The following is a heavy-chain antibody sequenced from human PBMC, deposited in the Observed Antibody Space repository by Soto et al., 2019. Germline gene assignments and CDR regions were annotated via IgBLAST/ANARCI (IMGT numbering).Heavy chain of an antibody. CDR3: AKDLGRSARPDY. V-gene: IGHV3-23*03. CDR1: GFTFSGYA. D-gene: IGHD1-26*01. CDR2: ISSEERRV. J-gene: IGHJ4*02. Sequence: GGSLRLSCAASGFTFSGYAMNWVRQAPGKGLEWVSAISSEERRVGKECRSRWRPNISKKNSKNTLYLQMNSLRAEDTAVYYCAKDLGRSARPDYWGQATLVSVSS.